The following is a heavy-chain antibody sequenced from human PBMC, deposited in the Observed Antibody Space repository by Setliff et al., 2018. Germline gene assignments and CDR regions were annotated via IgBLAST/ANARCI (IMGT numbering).Heavy chain of an antibody. CDR2: NSVY. D-gene: IGHD2-2*01. CDR1: GGTFSSNA. V-gene: IGHV1-18*01. J-gene: IGHJ4*02. CDR3: ARGPPDFVVVPAAAKFDY. Sequence: GASVKVSCKTSGGTFSSNAISWVRQAPGQGLEWMGWNSVYAREFQGRVTMTIDTPTSTAYMELRSLRSDDTAVYYCARGPPDFVVVPAAAKFDYWGPGTLVTVSS.